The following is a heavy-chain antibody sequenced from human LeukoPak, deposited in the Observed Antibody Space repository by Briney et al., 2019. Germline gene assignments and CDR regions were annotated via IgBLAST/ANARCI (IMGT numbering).Heavy chain of an antibody. CDR2: IGTAYDT. D-gene: IGHD3-22*01. V-gene: IGHV3-13*01. J-gene: IGHJ4*02. CDR1: GFDFSRSD. CDR3: TRLLISGSSGPQYYFDY. Sequence: GGSLRLSCATSGFDFSRSDMHWVRQVAGKGLEWVSGIGTAYDTFYPDSVKGRFTISRENGKNSVYLQMNSLRVDDTAVYYCTRLLISGSSGPQYYFDYWGQGTRVTVSS.